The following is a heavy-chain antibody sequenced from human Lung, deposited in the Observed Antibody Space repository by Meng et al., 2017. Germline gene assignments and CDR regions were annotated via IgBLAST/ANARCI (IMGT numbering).Heavy chain of an antibody. V-gene: IGHV1-18*01. CDR1: CYTTCNGG. J-gene: IGHJ4*02. CDR2: INTYNGKT. Sequence: EQCGEGEKNAGAVVMFCWDASCYTTCNGGCSWVQQAPGEGVEWLGWINTYNGKTYDAQKFQGRIIMTTATLTSADYMELRILRSDDTVVYYCATRGNPYLNCWGQGTLVTVSS. CDR3: ATRGNPYLNC.